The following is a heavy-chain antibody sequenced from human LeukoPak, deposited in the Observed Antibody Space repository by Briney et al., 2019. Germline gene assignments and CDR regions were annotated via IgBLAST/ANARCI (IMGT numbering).Heavy chain of an antibody. J-gene: IGHJ4*02. CDR2: IYHSGST. V-gene: IGHV4-38-2*02. Sequence: KPSETLSLTCAVSGYSISSGYYWGWIRQPPGKGLEWIGSIYHSGSTHYNPSLKSRVTISVDTSKNQFSLKLSSVTAADTAVYYCARDRNYYFDYWGQGTLVTVSS. CDR3: ARDRNYYFDY. CDR1: GYSISSGYY. D-gene: IGHD4-11*01.